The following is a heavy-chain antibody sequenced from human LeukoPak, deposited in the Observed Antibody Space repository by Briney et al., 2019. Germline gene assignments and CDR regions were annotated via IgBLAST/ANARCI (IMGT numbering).Heavy chain of an antibody. Sequence: GGSLRLSCAASGFTFTSYSMNWVRQAPGKGLEWVSSISSSSSYIYSADSVKGRFTISRDNAKNSLYLQMNSLRAEDTAVYYCARGYSSGWFPFEKWGQGTLVTVSS. CDR2: ISSSSSYI. D-gene: IGHD6-19*01. CDR3: ARGYSSGWFPFEK. V-gene: IGHV3-21*01. J-gene: IGHJ4*02. CDR1: GFTFTSYS.